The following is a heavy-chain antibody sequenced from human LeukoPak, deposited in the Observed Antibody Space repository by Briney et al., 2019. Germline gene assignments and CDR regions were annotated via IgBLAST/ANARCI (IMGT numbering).Heavy chain of an antibody. J-gene: IGHJ4*02. CDR3: AREKRYCSGGSCSKPHDY. Sequence: ASVKVSCKASGYTFTSYGISWVRQAPGQGLEWMGWVSGYNGNTNYAQKFQGRVTMTRNTSISTAYMELSSLRSEDTAVYYCAREKRYCSGGSCSKPHDYWGQGTLVTVSS. CDR2: VSGYNGNT. CDR1: GYTFTSYG. V-gene: IGHV1-18*01. D-gene: IGHD2-15*01.